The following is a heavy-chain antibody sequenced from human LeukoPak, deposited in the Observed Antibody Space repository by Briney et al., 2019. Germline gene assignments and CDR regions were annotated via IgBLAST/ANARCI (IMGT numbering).Heavy chain of an antibody. Sequence: SVKVSCKASGGTFSSYAISWVRQAPGQGLEWMGGIIPIFGTANYAQKFQGRVTITADESTSTAYMELSSLRSEGTAVYYCASPAGTTLDYFDYWGQGTLVTVSS. D-gene: IGHD1-7*01. CDR1: GGTFSSYA. V-gene: IGHV1-69*13. J-gene: IGHJ4*02. CDR3: ASPAGTTLDYFDY. CDR2: IIPIFGTA.